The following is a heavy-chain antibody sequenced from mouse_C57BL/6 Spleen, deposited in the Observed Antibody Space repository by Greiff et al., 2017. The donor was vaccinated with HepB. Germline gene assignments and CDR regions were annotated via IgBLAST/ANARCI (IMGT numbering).Heavy chain of an antibody. V-gene: IGHV1-82*01. CDR2: IYPGDGDT. CDR3: ARRGYAFDY. CDR1: GYAFSSSW. D-gene: IGHD2-2*01. Sequence: VQLQQSGPELVKPGASVKISCKASGYAFSSSWMNWVKQRPGKGLEWIGRIYPGDGDTNYNGKFKGKATLTADKSSSTAYMQLSSLTSEDSAVYFCARRGYAFDYWGQGTTLTVSS. J-gene: IGHJ2*01.